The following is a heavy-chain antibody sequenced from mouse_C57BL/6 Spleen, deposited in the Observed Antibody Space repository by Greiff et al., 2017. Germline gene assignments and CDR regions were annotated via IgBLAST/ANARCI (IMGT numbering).Heavy chain of an antibody. CDR2: ISTYYGDA. Sequence: QVQLQQSGPELVRPGVSVKISCKGSGYTFTDYAMHWVKQSHAKSLEWIGVISTYYGDASYNQKFKGKATMTVDTSSSTAYMELARLTSEDSAVYYCTISGYITFAYWGQGTLVTVAA. D-gene: IGHD1-1*01. V-gene: IGHV1-67*01. CDR3: TISGYITFAY. CDR1: GYTFTDYA. J-gene: IGHJ3*01.